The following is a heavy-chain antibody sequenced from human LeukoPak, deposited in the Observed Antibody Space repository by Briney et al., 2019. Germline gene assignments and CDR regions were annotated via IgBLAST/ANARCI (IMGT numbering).Heavy chain of an antibody. CDR3: ARVRRPYCSSTSCPGPDAFDI. D-gene: IGHD2-2*01. Sequence: AAVKVSCKASGYTFTGYYMHGVRQAPGQGVEGMGWINPNSWGTNYVQKFQGRVTMHRDRSISTAYMELSRLRSDDTAVYYCARVRRPYCSSTSCPGPDAFDIWGQGTMVTVSS. CDR2: INPNSWGT. V-gene: IGHV1-2*02. J-gene: IGHJ3*02. CDR1: GYTFTGYY.